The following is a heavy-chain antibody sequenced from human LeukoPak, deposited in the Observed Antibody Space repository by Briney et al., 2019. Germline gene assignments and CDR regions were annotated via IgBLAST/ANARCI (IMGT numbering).Heavy chain of an antibody. CDR1: GFTFSSYG. Sequence: TGGSLRLSCAASGFTFSSYGMHWVRQAPGKGLEWVAVIWYDGSNKYYADSVKGRFTISRDNSKNTLNLQMTSLRAEDTAVYYCARVSEDYSSGWYEEYFQYWGQGTLVIVSS. CDR2: IWYDGSNK. CDR3: ARVSEDYSSGWYEEYFQY. J-gene: IGHJ1*01. V-gene: IGHV3-33*01. D-gene: IGHD6-19*01.